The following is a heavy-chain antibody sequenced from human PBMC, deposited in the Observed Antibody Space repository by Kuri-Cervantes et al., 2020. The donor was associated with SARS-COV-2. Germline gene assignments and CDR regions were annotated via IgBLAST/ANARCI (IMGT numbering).Heavy chain of an antibody. D-gene: IGHD3-3*01. CDR1: GYTFTGYY. J-gene: IGHJ4*02. CDR3: ARVDYDFWSGYSDY. V-gene: IGHV1-18*04. Sequence: ASVTVSCKASGYTFTGYYMHWVRQAPGQGLEWMGWISAYNGNTNYAQKLQGRVTMTTDTSTSTAYMELRSLRSDDTAVYYCARVDYDFWSGYSDYWGQGILVTVSS. CDR2: ISAYNGNT.